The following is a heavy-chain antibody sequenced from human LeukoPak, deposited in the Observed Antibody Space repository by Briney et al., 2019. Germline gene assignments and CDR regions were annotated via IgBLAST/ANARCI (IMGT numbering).Heavy chain of an antibody. J-gene: IGHJ4*02. CDR3: ARSTTRYYFDY. CDR1: GFTFSSYW. D-gene: IGHD2-2*01. V-gene: IGHV3-74*01. Sequence: GGSLRLSCAASGFTFSSYWMHWVRQAPGKGLVWFSRINSDGSSTSYADSVKGRFAISRDNAKNTLYLQMNSLRAEDTAVYYCARSTTRYYFDYWGQGTLVIVSS. CDR2: INSDGSST.